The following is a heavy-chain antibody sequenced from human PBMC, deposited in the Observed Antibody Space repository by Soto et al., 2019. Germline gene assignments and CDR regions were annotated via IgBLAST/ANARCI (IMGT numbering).Heavy chain of an antibody. CDR3: ARDISSGWYGGGAFDI. D-gene: IGHD6-19*01. CDR1: GGSISSGAYS. J-gene: IGHJ3*02. CDR2: IYHSGST. V-gene: IGHV4-30-2*01. Sequence: PSETLSLTCAVSGGSISSGAYSWSWIRQPPGKGLEWIGYIYHSGSTYYNPSLKSRVTISVDTSKNQFSLKLSSVTAADTAVCYCARDISSGWYGGGAFDIWGQGTMVTVSS.